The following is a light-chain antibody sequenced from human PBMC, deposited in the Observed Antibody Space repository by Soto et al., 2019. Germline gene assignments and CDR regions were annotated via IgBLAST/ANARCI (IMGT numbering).Light chain of an antibody. CDR3: SSYTSKSSLI. CDR2: EVR. CDR1: SSDVGGYNY. J-gene: IGLJ2*01. Sequence: QSVLTQPASVSGSPGQSITISCTGTSSDVGGYNYVSWYQQHPGKAPKLMIYEVRNRPSGISFRFSGSKSGNTASLTISGLQAEDEADYYCSSYTSKSSLIFGGGTKLTVL. V-gene: IGLV2-14*01.